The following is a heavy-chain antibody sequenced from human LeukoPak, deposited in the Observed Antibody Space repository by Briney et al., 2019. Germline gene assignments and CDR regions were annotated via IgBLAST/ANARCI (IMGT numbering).Heavy chain of an antibody. Sequence: SETLSLTCTVSGGSISSYYWSWIRQPAGKGLEWIGRIYTSGSTNYNPSLKSRVTTSVDTSKNQSSLKLSSVTAADTAVYYCAREEVYNWFDPWGQGTLVTVSS. CDR1: GGSISSYY. CDR3: AREEVYNWFDP. D-gene: IGHD1-14*01. V-gene: IGHV4-4*07. J-gene: IGHJ5*02. CDR2: IYTSGST.